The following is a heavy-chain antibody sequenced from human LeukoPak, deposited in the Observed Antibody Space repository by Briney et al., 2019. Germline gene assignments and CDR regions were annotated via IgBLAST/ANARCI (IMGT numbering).Heavy chain of an antibody. Sequence: PGGSLRLSCAASGFSFSSYAMSWVRQAPGKGLEWVSAIVGSGGNMYYADSVKGRFTISRDNAKNSLYLQMNSLRAEDTAVYYCARVAYGSGSYYPDYYMDVWGKGTTVTVSS. D-gene: IGHD3-10*01. J-gene: IGHJ6*03. CDR1: GFSFSSYA. CDR3: ARVAYGSGSYYPDYYMDV. V-gene: IGHV3-21*01. CDR2: IVGSGGNM.